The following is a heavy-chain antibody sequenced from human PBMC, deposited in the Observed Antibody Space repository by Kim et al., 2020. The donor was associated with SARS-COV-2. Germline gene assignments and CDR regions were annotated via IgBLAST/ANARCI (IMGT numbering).Heavy chain of an antibody. V-gene: IGHV3-23*01. J-gene: IGHJ4*02. CDR1: GFTFSSYA. D-gene: IGHD3-3*01. Sequence: GGSLRLSCAASGFTFSSYAMSWVRQAPGKGLEWVAAIRGSDSGTSYADSVEGRFTISRDNSKNTLYLQMNSLRAEDTAVYYCANLLTSPGGYWGQGTLVT. CDR2: IRGSDSGT. CDR3: ANLLTSPGGY.